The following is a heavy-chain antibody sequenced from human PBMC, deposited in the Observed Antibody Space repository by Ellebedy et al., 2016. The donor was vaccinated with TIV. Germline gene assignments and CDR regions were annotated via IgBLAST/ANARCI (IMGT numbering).Heavy chain of an antibody. Sequence: MPGGSLRLSCTVSGGSISSNYWDWIRQPPGKGLEWIGYIYTSVITNYNPSLKSRVTMSVDTSKRQLSLKLRSVTAADTAVYYCARRYSGSSYHYFDYWGQGTLVIVSS. CDR3: ARRYSGSSYHYFDY. J-gene: IGHJ4*02. CDR1: GGSISSNY. D-gene: IGHD1-26*01. V-gene: IGHV4-4*08. CDR2: IYTSVIT.